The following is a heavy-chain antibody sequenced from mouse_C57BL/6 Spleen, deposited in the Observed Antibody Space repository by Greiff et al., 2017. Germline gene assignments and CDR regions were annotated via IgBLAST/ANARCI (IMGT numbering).Heavy chain of an antibody. CDR1: GYAFSSYW. CDR2: IYPGDGDT. Sequence: QVQLQQSGAELVKPGASVKISCKASGYAFSSYWMNWVKQRPGKGLEWIGQIYPGDGDTNYNGKFKGKATLTADKSSSTAYMQLSSLTSEDSAVYFCARNYDGYPWFGCWGQGTLVTVSA. V-gene: IGHV1-80*01. D-gene: IGHD2-3*01. CDR3: ARNYDGYPWFGC. J-gene: IGHJ3*01.